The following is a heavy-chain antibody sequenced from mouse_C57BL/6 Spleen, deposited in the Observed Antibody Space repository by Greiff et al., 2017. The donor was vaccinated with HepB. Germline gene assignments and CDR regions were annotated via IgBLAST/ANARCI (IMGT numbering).Heavy chain of an antibody. V-gene: IGHV1-26*01. CDR2: INPNNGGT. J-gene: IGHJ4*01. Sequence: VQLKQSGPELVKPGASVKISCKASGYTFTDYYMNWVKQSHGKSLEWIGDINPNNGGTSYNQKFKGKATLTVDKSSSTAYMELRSLTSEDSAVYYCARQFRYAMDYWGQGTSVTVSS. CDR1: GYTFTDYY. CDR3: ARQFRYAMDY.